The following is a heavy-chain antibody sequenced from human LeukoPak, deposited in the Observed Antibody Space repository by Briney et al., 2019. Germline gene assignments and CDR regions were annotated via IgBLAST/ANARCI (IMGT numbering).Heavy chain of an antibody. D-gene: IGHD3-10*01. CDR2: IYYSGST. Sequence: SETLSLTCTVSGGSISSYYWSWIRQPPGKGLEWIGYIYYSGSTNYNPSLKSRVTISVDTSKNQFSLKLSSVTAADTAVYYCARVRGDYAFDIWGQGTMVTVSS. V-gene: IGHV4-59*12. J-gene: IGHJ3*02. CDR3: ARVRGDYAFDI. CDR1: GGSISSYY.